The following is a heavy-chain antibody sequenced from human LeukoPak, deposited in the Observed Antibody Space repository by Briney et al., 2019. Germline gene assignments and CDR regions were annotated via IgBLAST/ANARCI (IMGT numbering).Heavy chain of an antibody. CDR1: GGSISSSSYY. J-gene: IGHJ5*02. D-gene: IGHD5-12*01. Sequence: SETLSLTCTVSGGSISSSSYYWGWIRQPPGKGLEWIGSVYYTGSTNYNPSLKSRVTMSVDTSKNQFSLKVTSVTAADTAVYYCARLGYTGTRFQFDPWGQGTLVTVSS. CDR2: VYYTGST. V-gene: IGHV4-39*01. CDR3: ARLGYTGTRFQFDP.